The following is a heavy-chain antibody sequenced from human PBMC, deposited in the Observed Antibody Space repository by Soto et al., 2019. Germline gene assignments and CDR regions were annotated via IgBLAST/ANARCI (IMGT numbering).Heavy chain of an antibody. Sequence: PSETLSLTCTVSSGSISSTIYPWDWIRQPPGKGLEWIGSIFYSGNTDYNPSLESRVTISVDTSRNQISLYLTSVTAADTAIYYCAATPRYWGQGTLVTVSS. CDR2: IFYSGNT. J-gene: IGHJ4*02. CDR3: AATPRY. V-gene: IGHV4-39*07. CDR1: SGSISSTIYP. D-gene: IGHD1-26*01.